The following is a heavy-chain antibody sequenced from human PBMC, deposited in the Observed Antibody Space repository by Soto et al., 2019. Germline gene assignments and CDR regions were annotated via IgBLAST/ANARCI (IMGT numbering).Heavy chain of an antibody. Sequence: GGSLRLSCAASGFTFSDYYMSWIRQAPGKGLEWVSYISSSGSTIYYADSVKGRFTISRDNAKNSLYLQMNSLRAEDTAVYDCARDDLRGGSGSYYYYYGMDVWGQGTTVTVSS. CDR3: ARDDLRGGSGSYYYYYGMDV. CDR2: ISSSGSTI. D-gene: IGHD1-26*01. CDR1: GFTFSDYY. J-gene: IGHJ6*02. V-gene: IGHV3-11*01.